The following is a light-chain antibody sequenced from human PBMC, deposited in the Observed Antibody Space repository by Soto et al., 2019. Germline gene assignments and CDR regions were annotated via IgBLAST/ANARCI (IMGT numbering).Light chain of an antibody. J-gene: IGLJ2*01. CDR2: EVS. CDR1: SSDVGGYNY. Sequence: QSALTQPASGSVSPGQAITISCTGTSSDVGGYNYFSWYQQHPGKAPKRMIYEVSNRASGVSNRFSGSKSGNTASLTISGLQAEDEADYYCSSYTGSSTLVFGGGTKLTVL. CDR3: SSYTGSSTLV. V-gene: IGLV2-14*01.